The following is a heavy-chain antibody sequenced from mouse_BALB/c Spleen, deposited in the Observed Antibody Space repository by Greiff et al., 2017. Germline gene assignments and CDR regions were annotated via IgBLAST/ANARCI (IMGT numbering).Heavy chain of an antibody. CDR1: GYTFTDYA. CDR2: ISTYYGNT. CDR3: ARSDGSSHWYFDV. D-gene: IGHD1-1*01. J-gene: IGHJ1*01. V-gene: IGHV1-67*01. Sequence: QVQLQQSGPELVRPGVSVKISCKGSGYTFTDYAMHWVKQSHAKSLEWIGVISTYYGNTNYNQKFKGKATMTVDKSSSTAYMVLARLTSEDSAIYYCARSDGSSHWYFDVWGAGTTVTVSS.